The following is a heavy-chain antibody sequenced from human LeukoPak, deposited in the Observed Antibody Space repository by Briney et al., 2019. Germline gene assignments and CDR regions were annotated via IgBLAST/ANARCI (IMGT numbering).Heavy chain of an antibody. Sequence: PGGSLRLSCAASGFTFSSYSMNWVRQAPGKGLEWVSSISSSSSYIYYADSVKGRFTISRDNAKNSLYLQMNSLRAEDTAVYYCARIIIAAAGPGDAFDIWGQGTMVTVSS. CDR3: ARIIIAAAGPGDAFDI. J-gene: IGHJ3*02. CDR2: ISSSSSYI. D-gene: IGHD6-13*01. V-gene: IGHV3-21*01. CDR1: GFTFSSYS.